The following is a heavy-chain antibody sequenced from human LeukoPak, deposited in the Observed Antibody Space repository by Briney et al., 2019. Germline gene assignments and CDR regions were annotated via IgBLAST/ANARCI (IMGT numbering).Heavy chain of an antibody. CDR1: GGTFSSYA. CDR3: ARDRDYGDQYFDY. Sequence: ASVKVSCKASGGTFSSYAISWVRQAPGQGLEWMGGFIPIFGTANYAQKFQGRVTITADKSTSTAYMELSSLRSEDTAVYYCARDRDYGDQYFDYWGQGTLVTVSS. J-gene: IGHJ4*02. V-gene: IGHV1-69*06. D-gene: IGHD4-17*01. CDR2: FIPIFGTA.